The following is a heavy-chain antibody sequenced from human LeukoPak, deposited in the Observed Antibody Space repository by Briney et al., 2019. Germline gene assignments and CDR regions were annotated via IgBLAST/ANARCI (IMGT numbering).Heavy chain of an antibody. D-gene: IGHD1-26*01. J-gene: IGHJ4*02. Sequence: GGSLRLSFAGSGFIFSYYNMNWVRQAPGKGLEWVASIGSRSSYISYADSLKGRFTVSRDNAKNSLYLQMNSLRAEDTAVYYCARDRRGSSGIYRLDYWGQGTLVTVSS. CDR3: ARDRRGSSGIYRLDY. V-gene: IGHV3-21*01. CDR2: IGSRSSYI. CDR1: GFIFSYYN.